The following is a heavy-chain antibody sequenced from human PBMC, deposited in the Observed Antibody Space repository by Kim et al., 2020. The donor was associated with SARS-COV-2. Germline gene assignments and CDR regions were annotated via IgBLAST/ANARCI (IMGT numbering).Heavy chain of an antibody. CDR1: GGSISSGGYY. CDR2: IYYSGST. V-gene: IGHV4-31*03. J-gene: IGHJ6*02. Sequence: SETLSLTCTVSGGSISSGGYYWSWIRQHPGKGLEWIGYIYYSGSTYYNPSLKSRVTISVDTSKNQFSLKLSSVTAADTAVYYCARGRYSYGYDFYYYYYGMDVWGQGTTVTVSS. CDR3: ARGRYSYGYDFYYYYYGMDV. D-gene: IGHD5-18*01.